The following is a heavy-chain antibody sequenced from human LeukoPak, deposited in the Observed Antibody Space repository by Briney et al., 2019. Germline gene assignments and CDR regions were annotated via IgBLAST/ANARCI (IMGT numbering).Heavy chain of an antibody. V-gene: IGHV3-23*01. CDR2: LSGSGDST. CDR3: AKDRSWGLDY. Sequence: GGSLRLSCAASGFTFSSYVMSWVRQAPGKGLEWVSALSGSGDSTYYADSVKGRFTISRDNSKNTLYLQMNSLRAEDTGIYYCAKDRSWGLDYWGQGTLVTVSS. CDR1: GFTFSSYV. J-gene: IGHJ4*02. D-gene: IGHD7-27*01.